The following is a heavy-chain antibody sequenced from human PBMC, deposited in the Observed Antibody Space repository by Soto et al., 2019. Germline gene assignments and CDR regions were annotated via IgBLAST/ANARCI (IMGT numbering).Heavy chain of an antibody. CDR3: ARDYSGYDYYY. D-gene: IGHD5-12*01. J-gene: IGHJ4*02. CDR1: GYTFTSYG. V-gene: IGHV1-18*01. CDR2: ISAYNGNT. Sequence: EASVKVSCKASGYTFTSYGISWVRQAPGQGLEWMGWISAYNGNTNYAQKLQGRVTMTSDTSTSTAYMELRSLRSDDTAVYYCARDYSGYDYYYWGQGTLVTVSS.